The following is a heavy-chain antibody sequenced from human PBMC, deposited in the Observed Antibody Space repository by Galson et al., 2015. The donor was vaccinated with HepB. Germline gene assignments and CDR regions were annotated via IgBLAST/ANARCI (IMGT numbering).Heavy chain of an antibody. Sequence: SVKVSCKASGYTFTSYYMHWVRQAPGQGLEWMGIINPSGGSTSYAQKLQGRVTISVDTSKNQFSLKLSSVTAADTAVYYCACPALAAAVDYWGQGTLVTVSS. J-gene: IGHJ4*02. CDR3: ACPALAAAVDY. D-gene: IGHD6-13*01. V-gene: IGHV1-46*04. CDR1: GYTFTSYY. CDR2: INPSGGST.